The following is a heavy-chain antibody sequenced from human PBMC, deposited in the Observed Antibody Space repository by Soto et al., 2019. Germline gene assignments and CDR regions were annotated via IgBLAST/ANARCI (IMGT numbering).Heavy chain of an antibody. D-gene: IGHD2-21*01. Sequence: QGQLLQSGDEVKKPGASVRVSCRASGYDFTSYGISWVRQAPGQGLEWVSWISAYNGKRDTAQKFQGRVTMTLDTSTDTAHMELGDLTSADTAVYYCACGRIVASLHDAFEIWGQGTMVAVSS. V-gene: IGHV1-18*01. CDR3: ACGRIVASLHDAFEI. CDR2: ISAYNGKR. CDR1: GYDFTSYG. J-gene: IGHJ3*02.